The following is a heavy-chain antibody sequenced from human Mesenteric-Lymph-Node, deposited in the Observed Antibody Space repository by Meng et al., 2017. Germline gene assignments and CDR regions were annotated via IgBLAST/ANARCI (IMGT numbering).Heavy chain of an antibody. J-gene: IGHJ3*02. CDR1: GGSFSGYY. V-gene: IGHV4-34*01. Sequence: SQTLSLTCAVYGGSFSGYYWSWIRQPPGKGLEWIGEINHSGSTNYNPSLKSRVTISVDTSKNQFSLKLSSVTAADTAVYYCARAIVVVPAARGAGAFDIWGQGTMVTVSS. D-gene: IGHD2-2*01. CDR3: ARAIVVVPAARGAGAFDI. CDR2: INHSGST.